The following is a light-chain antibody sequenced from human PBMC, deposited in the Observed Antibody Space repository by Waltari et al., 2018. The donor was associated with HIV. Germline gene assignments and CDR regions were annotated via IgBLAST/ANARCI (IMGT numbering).Light chain of an antibody. J-gene: IGLJ3*02. CDR3: CTYAAKYVM. V-gene: IGLV2-11*01. CDR2: DVT. Sequence: QSALTQPRSVSGSPGQSVTISCTRTGSEVGNFNFVSWYQHLPAKAPKLLIYDVTKRPSGVPDRFSGSKSGDTASLTISGLQAEDEGDYYCCTYAAKYVMFGGGTNLTVL. CDR1: GSEVGNFNF.